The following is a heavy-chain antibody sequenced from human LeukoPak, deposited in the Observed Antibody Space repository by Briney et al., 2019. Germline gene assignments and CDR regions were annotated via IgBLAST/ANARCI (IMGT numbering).Heavy chain of an antibody. V-gene: IGHV1-46*01. CDR3: ARQGRSGSYSAFSWFDP. D-gene: IGHD3-22*01. CDR2: INPTGGST. Sequence: EASVKVSCKASGYTFTTYYMHWVRQAPGKGLEWMGKINPTGGSTTYAQKFQGRVTMTRDMSTNTVYMELSSLRSEGTAVYYCARQGRSGSYSAFSWFDPWGQGTLVTVSS. CDR1: GYTFTTYY. J-gene: IGHJ5*02.